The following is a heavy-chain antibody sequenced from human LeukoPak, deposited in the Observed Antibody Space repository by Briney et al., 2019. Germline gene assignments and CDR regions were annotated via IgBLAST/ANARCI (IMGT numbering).Heavy chain of an antibody. CDR2: VNEVGGT. J-gene: IGHJ5*02. CDR3: ARGQGATVPQVGKNWFDP. V-gene: IGHV4-34*01. Sequence: SETLSLTCAVYIDSFSNYHWNWLRQTPSKGLEWLGEVNEVGGTNISPSLRNRVILSVDTSKNQFFLKLISVTVADTAVYYCARGQGATVPQVGKNWFDPWGQGTRVTVSS. CDR1: IDSFSNYH. D-gene: IGHD1-26*01.